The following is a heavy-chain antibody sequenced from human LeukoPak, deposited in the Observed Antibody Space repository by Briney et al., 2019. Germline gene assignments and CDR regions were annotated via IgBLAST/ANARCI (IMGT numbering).Heavy chain of an antibody. CDR2: INPNSGGT. V-gene: IGHV1-2*02. J-gene: IGHJ4*02. CDR1: GYTFTVYY. D-gene: IGHD3-10*01. CDR3: ARLLWFGESTLYYFDY. Sequence: ASVKVSCKASGYTFTVYYMHWVRQAPGQGLEWMGWINPNSGGTNYAQKFQGRVTMTRDTSISTAYMELSRLRSDDTAVYYCARLLWFGESTLYYFDYWGQGTLVTVSS.